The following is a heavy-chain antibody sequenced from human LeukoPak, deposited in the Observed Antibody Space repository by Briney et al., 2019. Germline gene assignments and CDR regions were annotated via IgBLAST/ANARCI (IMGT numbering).Heavy chain of an antibody. J-gene: IGHJ3*01. Sequence: PGGSLRLSCAAPGFTFSSYSMNWVRQTPGKGLEWVSYITSSGSTIYYADSVKGRFTISRDNAKNSLYLQMNSLRAEDTALYYCAKDIPKFTVFYAFDFWGQGTMVTVSS. CDR3: AKDIPKFTVFYAFDF. V-gene: IGHV3-48*04. CDR1: GFTFSSYS. D-gene: IGHD3-3*01. CDR2: ITSSGSTI.